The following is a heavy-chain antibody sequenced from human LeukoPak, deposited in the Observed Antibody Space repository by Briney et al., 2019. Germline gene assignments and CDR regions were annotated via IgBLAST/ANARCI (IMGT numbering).Heavy chain of an antibody. Sequence: SGPALVKPTQTLTLTCTFSGFSLSTSGMCVSWIRQPPGKALEWLARIDWDDDKYYSTSLKTRLTISKDTSKNQVVLTMTNMDPVDTATYYCARIRDIGYCSSTSCYGPYYGMDVWGQGTTVTVSS. J-gene: IGHJ6*02. CDR1: GFSLSTSGMC. CDR3: ARIRDIGYCSSTSCYGPYYGMDV. CDR2: IDWDDDK. V-gene: IGHV2-70*11. D-gene: IGHD2-2*01.